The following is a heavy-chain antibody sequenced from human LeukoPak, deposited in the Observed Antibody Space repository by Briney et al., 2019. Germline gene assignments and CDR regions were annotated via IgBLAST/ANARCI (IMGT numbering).Heavy chain of an antibody. CDR3: ARVDPFDY. CDR1: GFTFSSYS. CDR2: ISSSSSYI. V-gene: IGHV3-21*04. Sequence: GGSLRLSCAASGFTFSSYSMNWVRQAPGKGLEWVSSISSSSSYIYYADSVKGRFTISRDNAKNPLYLQMNSLSGEGTVVYYFARVDPFDYWGQGTLVIVSS. J-gene: IGHJ4*02. D-gene: IGHD2-2*03.